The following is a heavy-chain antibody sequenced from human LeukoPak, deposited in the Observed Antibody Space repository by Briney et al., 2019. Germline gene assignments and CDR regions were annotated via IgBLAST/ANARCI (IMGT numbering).Heavy chain of an antibody. J-gene: IGHJ4*02. CDR3: AKEGQWLDKYYLDY. CDR1: GFTFDDYA. CDR2: ISWNSGSI. Sequence: QAGGSLRLSCAASGFTFDDYAMHWVRQAPGKGLEWVSGISWNSGSIGYADSVKGRFTISRDNAKNSLYLQMNSLRAEDTALYYCAKEGQWLDKYYLDYWGQGTLVTVSS. D-gene: IGHD6-19*01. V-gene: IGHV3-9*01.